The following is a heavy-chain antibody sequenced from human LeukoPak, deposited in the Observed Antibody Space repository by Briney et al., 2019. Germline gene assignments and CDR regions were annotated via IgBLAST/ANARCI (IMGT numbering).Heavy chain of an antibody. Sequence: GGSLRLSSAASGFTFSSYAMHWVRQAPGKGLEWVAVISYDGSNKYYADSVKGRLTISRDNFKNTLYLQMNSLRAEDTAVYYCARDGATAGTVTTHPSDYWGQGTLVTVSS. D-gene: IGHD4-17*01. J-gene: IGHJ4*02. CDR3: ARDGATAGTVTTHPSDY. V-gene: IGHV3-30*04. CDR1: GFTFSSYA. CDR2: ISYDGSNK.